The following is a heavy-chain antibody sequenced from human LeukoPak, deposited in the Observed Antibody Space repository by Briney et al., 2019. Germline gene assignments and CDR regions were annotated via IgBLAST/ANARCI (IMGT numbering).Heavy chain of an antibody. D-gene: IGHD1-26*01. CDR2: IIPIFGTA. V-gene: IGHV1-69*05. CDR3: ASIVGATKNWFDP. Sequence: ASVKVSFKASGGTFSSYAISWVRQAPGQGLEWMGRIIPIFGTANYAQKFQGRVTITTDESTSTAYMELSSLRSEDTAVYYCASIVGATKNWFDPWGQGTLVTVSS. CDR1: GGTFSSYA. J-gene: IGHJ5*02.